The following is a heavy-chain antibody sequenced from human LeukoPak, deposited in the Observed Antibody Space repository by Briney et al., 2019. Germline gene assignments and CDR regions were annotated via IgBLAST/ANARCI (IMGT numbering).Heavy chain of an antibody. V-gene: IGHV4-61*08. J-gene: IGHJ5*02. D-gene: IGHD3-10*01. CDR3: ARDLSLSLVRGIIISGLDP. Sequence: SETLSLTCAVSGGSTSGDYYWTWFRQPPGKGLEWIGCIHYGGSTNYNPSLKSRLTISVDTSKNQFSLKLTSLTAADTAVYYCARDLSLSLVRGIIISGLDPWGQGTLVTVSS. CDR1: GGSTSGDYY. CDR2: IHYGGST.